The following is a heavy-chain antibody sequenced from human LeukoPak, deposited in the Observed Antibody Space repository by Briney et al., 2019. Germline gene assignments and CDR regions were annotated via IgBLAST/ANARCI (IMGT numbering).Heavy chain of an antibody. Sequence: PGGSLRLSCAASGFTFSSYWMHWVRQAPGKGLVWVSRINSDGSSTSYADSVKGRFTISRDNAKNTLYLQMNSLRAEDTAVYYCARGEGNPLYYYMDVWGKGTTVTISS. CDR2: INSDGSST. CDR3: ARGEGNPLYYYMDV. V-gene: IGHV3-74*01. D-gene: IGHD1-14*01. CDR1: GFTFSSYW. J-gene: IGHJ6*03.